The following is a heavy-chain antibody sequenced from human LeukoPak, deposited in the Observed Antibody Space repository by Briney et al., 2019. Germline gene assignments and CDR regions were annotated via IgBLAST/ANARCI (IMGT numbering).Heavy chain of an antibody. J-gene: IGHJ4*02. CDR2: IYYSGST. D-gene: IGHD2-2*03. Sequence: SQTLSLTCTVSGGSISSGDYYWSWIRQPPGKGLEWIGYIYYSGSTYYNPSLKSRVTISVDTSKNQFSLKLSSVTAADTAVYYCARVLGYCSSTSCPSGYYFDYWGQGTLVTVSS. CDR1: GGSISSGDYY. V-gene: IGHV4-30-4*08. CDR3: ARVLGYCSSTSCPSGYYFDY.